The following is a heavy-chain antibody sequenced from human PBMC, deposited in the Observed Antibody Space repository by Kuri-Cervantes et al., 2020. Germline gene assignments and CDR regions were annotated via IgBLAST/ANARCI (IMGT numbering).Heavy chain of an antibody. D-gene: IGHD2-8*01. Sequence: GESLKISCAASGFTFSNAWMSWVRQAPGKGQEWVSYISSSGSTIYYADSVKGRFTIPRDNAKNSLYLQMNSLRAEDTAVYYCARSMGYCTNGVCYGGEDYFDYWGQGTLVTVSS. CDR1: GFTFSNAW. CDR3: ARSMGYCTNGVCYGGEDYFDY. CDR2: ISSSGSTI. J-gene: IGHJ4*02. V-gene: IGHV3-11*01.